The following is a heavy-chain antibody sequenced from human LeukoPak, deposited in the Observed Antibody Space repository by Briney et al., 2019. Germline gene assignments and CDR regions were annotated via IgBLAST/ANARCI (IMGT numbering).Heavy chain of an antibody. J-gene: IGHJ3*02. Sequence: SETLSLTCTVSGGSISSYFWNWIRQPPGKGLEWIGYVQYTGSTRYNSSLKSRVTISVDTTKNQFSLNLTSVTAADTAVYYCARHIWVATIQAAFDIWGQGTMVTVSS. V-gene: IGHV4-59*08. CDR1: GGSISSYF. CDR3: ARHIWVATIQAAFDI. D-gene: IGHD5-24*01. CDR2: VQYTGST.